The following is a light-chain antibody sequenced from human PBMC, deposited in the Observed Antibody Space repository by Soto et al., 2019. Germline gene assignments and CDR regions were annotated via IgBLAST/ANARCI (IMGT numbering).Light chain of an antibody. J-gene: IGKJ2*01. CDR3: QQRSNWPPT. CDR2: DAS. Sequence: EIVLTQSPATLSLSPGERATLSCRASQSVNSYLAWYQQKPGQAPRLLIYDASNRATGIPARFSGSGSVTDYTLTIGSLEPEDFAVYYCQQRSNWPPTFGQGTKLEIK. V-gene: IGKV3-11*01. CDR1: QSVNSY.